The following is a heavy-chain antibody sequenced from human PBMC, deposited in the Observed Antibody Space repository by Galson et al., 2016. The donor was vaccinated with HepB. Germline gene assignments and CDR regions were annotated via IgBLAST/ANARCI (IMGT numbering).Heavy chain of an antibody. CDR3: ARDMGTQEWYLDH. D-gene: IGHD7-27*01. V-gene: IGHV3-33*01. Sequence: SLRLSCAASGFTFSSYAMNWVRQAPGKGLEWVALIWYDGSNKYYADSVKGRFSISRDTSNNTVYLQMNSLRADDTAVYYCARDMGTQEWYLDHWGQGTLVTVSS. J-gene: IGHJ4*02. CDR1: GFTFSSYA. CDR2: IWYDGSNK.